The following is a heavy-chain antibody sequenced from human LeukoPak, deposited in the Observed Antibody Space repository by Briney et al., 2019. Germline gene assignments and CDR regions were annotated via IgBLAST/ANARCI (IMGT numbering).Heavy chain of an antibody. Sequence: GGSLRLSCAASGFTFSSYGMHWVRQAPGKGLEWVSSISSSSSYIYYSDSVKGRFTISRDNAKNSLYLQMNSLRAEDTAVYYCARGPGYSSADYYYYYMDVWGKGTTVTVSS. J-gene: IGHJ6*03. CDR1: GFTFSSYG. CDR3: ARGPGYSSADYYYYYMDV. D-gene: IGHD6-25*01. CDR2: ISSSSSYI. V-gene: IGHV3-21*01.